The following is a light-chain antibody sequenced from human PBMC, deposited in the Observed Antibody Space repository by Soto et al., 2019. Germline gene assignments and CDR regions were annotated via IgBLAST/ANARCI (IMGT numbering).Light chain of an antibody. J-gene: IGLJ1*01. Sequence: QSALTQPASVSGSPGQSITISCTGTSSDVGGYNYVSWYQQHSGKAHKLMIYDVSNRPSGVSNRFSGSKSGNTASLTISGLQAEDEADYYCISYTSSSTRVFGTGTKVTVL. CDR3: ISYTSSSTRV. V-gene: IGLV2-14*01. CDR1: SSDVGGYNY. CDR2: DVS.